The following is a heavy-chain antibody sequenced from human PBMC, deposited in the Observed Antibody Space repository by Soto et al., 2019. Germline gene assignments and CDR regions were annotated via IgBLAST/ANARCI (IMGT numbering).Heavy chain of an antibody. V-gene: IGHV1-8*01. Sequence: QVQLLQSGAEVKQPGTSVRVSCRASGYTFKDYDINWVRRAPGQGLEWMGWMNPNSGNTAYARKFHDRITITRSVSAGTAFMELNSLTPEDTAVYYCARRMTWSLWCFDLWGSGTQVTVSS. D-gene: IGHD3-3*01. CDR3: ARRMTWSLWCFDL. CDR1: GYTFKDYD. J-gene: IGHJ2*01. CDR2: MNPNSGNT.